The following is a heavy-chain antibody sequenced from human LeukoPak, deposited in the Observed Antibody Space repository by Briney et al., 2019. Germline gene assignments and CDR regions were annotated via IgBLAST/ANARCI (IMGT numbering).Heavy chain of an antibody. J-gene: IGHJ4*02. D-gene: IGHD3-16*01. CDR1: GYTFTSYG. CDR3: ARGSRRLYDYVWGTYESKDY. CDR2: ISAYNGNT. Sequence: EASVKVSCKASGYTFTSYGISWVRQAPGQGLEWMGWISAYNGNTNYAQKLQGRVTMTTDTSTHTAYMELRSLRSDDTAVYYCARGSRRLYDYVWGTYESKDYWGQGTLVTVSS. V-gene: IGHV1-18*01.